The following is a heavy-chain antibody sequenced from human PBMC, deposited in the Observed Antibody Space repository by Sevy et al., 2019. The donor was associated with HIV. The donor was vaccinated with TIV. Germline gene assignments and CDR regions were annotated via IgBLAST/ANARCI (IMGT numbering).Heavy chain of an antibody. V-gene: IGHV4-38-2*01. J-gene: IGHJ4*02. CDR3: ARGDYYLTSGYTYYFDY. CDR1: GYSISSGYY. Sequence: SETLSLTCAVSGYSISSGYYWGWIRQPPGKGLEWIGNIYHSGSTYNNASLKSRVTMSVDTSKNQFSLKLSSVTAADTAVYYCARGDYYLTSGYTYYFDYWGQGTLVTVSS. D-gene: IGHD3-22*01. CDR2: IYHSGST.